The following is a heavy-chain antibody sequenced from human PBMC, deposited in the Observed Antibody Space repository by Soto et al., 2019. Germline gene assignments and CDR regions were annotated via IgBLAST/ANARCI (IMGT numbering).Heavy chain of an antibody. D-gene: IGHD1-1*01. CDR1: GFIFSNYW. CDR2: VNQDGAEK. CDR3: ARAGATGTIDY. V-gene: IGHV3-7*01. J-gene: IGHJ4*02. Sequence: GGSLRLSCAASGFIFSNYWMFWGRQAPGKGLEWVAIVNQDGAEKHYVDSVKGRFTISKDNAQTSMYLQLNSLRAEDTGVYYCARAGATGTIDYWGQGTLVTVSS.